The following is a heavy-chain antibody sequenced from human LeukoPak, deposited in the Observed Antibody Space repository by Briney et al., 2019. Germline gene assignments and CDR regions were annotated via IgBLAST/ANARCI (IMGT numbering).Heavy chain of an antibody. CDR1: GGSISSSSYY. CDR3: ARLYYDSSGYYQICYFDY. CDR2: IYYSGST. J-gene: IGHJ4*02. D-gene: IGHD3-22*01. Sequence: KPSETLSLTCTVSGGSISSSSYYWGWIRQPPGKGLEWIGSIYYSGSTYYNPSLKSRVTISVDTSKNQFPLNLSSVTAADTAVYYCARLYYDSSGYYQICYFDYWGQGTLVTVSS. V-gene: IGHV4-39*01.